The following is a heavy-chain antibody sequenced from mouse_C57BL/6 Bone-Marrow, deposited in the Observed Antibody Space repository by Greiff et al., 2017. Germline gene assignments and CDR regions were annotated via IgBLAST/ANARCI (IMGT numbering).Heavy chain of an antibody. CDR3: TIYYYGSSEGSYFDY. CDR2: IDPENGDT. Sequence: EVQLQQSGVELVRPGASVKLSCTASGFNIKDDYMHWVKQRPEQGLEWIGWIDPENGDTEYASKFQGKATITADTSSNTAYLQLSSLTSEDTAVYYCTIYYYGSSEGSYFDYWGQGTTLTVSS. V-gene: IGHV14-4*01. J-gene: IGHJ2*01. D-gene: IGHD1-1*01. CDR1: GFNIKDDY.